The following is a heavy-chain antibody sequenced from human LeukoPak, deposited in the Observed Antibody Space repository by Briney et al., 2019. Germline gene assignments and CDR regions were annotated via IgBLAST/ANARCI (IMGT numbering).Heavy chain of an antibody. V-gene: IGHV3-33*01. CDR3: ASLETTVTTLGEDY. CDR2: IWYDGSNK. D-gene: IGHD4-17*01. J-gene: IGHJ4*02. Sequence: GGSLRLSCAASGFTFSYYGMHWVRQAPGKGLEWVAVIWYDGSNKHYADSVKGRFTISRDNSKNTLYLQMNSLRAEDTAVYYCASLETTVTTLGEDYWGQGTLVTVSS. CDR1: GFTFSYYG.